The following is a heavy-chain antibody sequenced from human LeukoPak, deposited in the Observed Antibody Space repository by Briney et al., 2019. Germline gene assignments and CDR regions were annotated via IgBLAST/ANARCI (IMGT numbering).Heavy chain of an antibody. CDR1: GFTFSSYS. J-gene: IGHJ4*02. CDR3: ARDLSPTTRRITISA. V-gene: IGHV3-21*01. D-gene: IGHD3-3*01. Sequence: PGGSLRLSCAASGFTFSSYSMNWVRQAPGKGLEWVSSISSSSSYIYYADSVKGRFTISRDNAKNSLYLQMNSLRAEDTAVYYCARDLSPTTRRITISAWGQGTLVTVSS. CDR2: ISSSSSYI.